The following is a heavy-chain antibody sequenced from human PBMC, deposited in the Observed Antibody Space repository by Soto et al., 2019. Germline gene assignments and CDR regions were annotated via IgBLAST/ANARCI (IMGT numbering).Heavy chain of an antibody. CDR2: FDPEDGET. J-gene: IGHJ4*02. Sequence: GASVKVSCKVSGYTLTELSMHWVRQAPGKGLEWMGGFDPEDGETIYAQKFQGRVTMTEDTSTDTAYMELSSLRSGDTAVYYCATSGWELLSLDYWGQGTLVTVSS. V-gene: IGHV1-24*01. CDR1: GYTLTELS. CDR3: ATSGWELLSLDY. D-gene: IGHD1-26*01.